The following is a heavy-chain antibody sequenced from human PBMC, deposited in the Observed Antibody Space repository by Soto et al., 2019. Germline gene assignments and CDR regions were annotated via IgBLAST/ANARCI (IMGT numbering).Heavy chain of an antibody. V-gene: IGHV1-69*01. J-gene: IGHJ4*02. CDR1: GGTFSSYA. CDR3: AREYSSSGWVVRGVYYFDY. D-gene: IGHD3-10*01. Sequence: QVQLVQSGAEVKKPGSSVKVSCKASGGTFSSYAISWVRQAPGQGLEWMGGIIPIFGTANYAQKFQGRVTITADESTSTAYMELSSLRSEDTAVYYCAREYSSSGWVVRGVYYFDYWGQGTLVTVSS. CDR2: IIPIFGTA.